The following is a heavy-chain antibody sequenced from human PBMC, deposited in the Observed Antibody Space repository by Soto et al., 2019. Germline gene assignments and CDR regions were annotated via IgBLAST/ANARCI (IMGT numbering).Heavy chain of an antibody. J-gene: IGHJ6*03. Sequence: NPSETLSLTCTVSGGSISSYYWSWIRQPPGKGLEWIGYIYYSGSTNYNPSLKSRVTISVDTSKNQFSLKLSSVTAADTAVYYCARSWLVNYYYMDVWGKGTTVTVSS. CDR1: GGSISSYY. CDR2: IYYSGST. CDR3: ARSWLVNYYYMDV. D-gene: IGHD6-19*01. V-gene: IGHV4-59*08.